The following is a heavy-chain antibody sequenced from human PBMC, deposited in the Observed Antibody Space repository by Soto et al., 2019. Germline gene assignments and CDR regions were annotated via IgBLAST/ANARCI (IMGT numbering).Heavy chain of an antibody. CDR1: GFTFSSYA. Sequence: GSLRLSCAASGFTFSSYAMHWVRQAPGKGLEWVAVISYDGSNKYYADSVKGRFTISRDNSKNTLYLQMNSLRAEDTAVYYCARDPTYYDFWSEAPSENDDYWGQGTLVTVSS. D-gene: IGHD3-3*01. V-gene: IGHV3-30-3*01. CDR3: ARDPTYYDFWSEAPSENDDY. CDR2: ISYDGSNK. J-gene: IGHJ4*02.